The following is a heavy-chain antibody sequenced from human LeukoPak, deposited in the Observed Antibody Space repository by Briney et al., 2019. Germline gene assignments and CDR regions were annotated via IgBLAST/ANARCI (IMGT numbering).Heavy chain of an antibody. Sequence: GGSPRLSCAASGFTFSSYAMSWVRQAPGKGLEWVSAISGSGGSTYYADSVRGRFTISRDNSKNTLYLQMNSLRTEDTAVYYCAKDLVYWGQYSWGQGTLVTVSS. V-gene: IGHV3-23*01. D-gene: IGHD1-26*01. CDR1: GFTFSSYA. J-gene: IGHJ5*02. CDR3: AKDLVYWGQYS. CDR2: ISGSGGST.